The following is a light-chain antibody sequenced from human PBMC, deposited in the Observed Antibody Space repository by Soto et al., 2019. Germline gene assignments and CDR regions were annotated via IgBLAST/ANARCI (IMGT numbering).Light chain of an antibody. J-gene: IGLJ1*01. Sequence: QSLLTQPASVSLSPGQSITISCTGTNSDVGSYNRVSWYQQPPGTAPKLMIFDVNNRPSGVSYRFSGSKSGNTAYLTISGLQAEDEADYYCNSYTTSETYVFGTGTKVTVL. CDR1: NSDVGSYNR. V-gene: IGLV2-14*01. CDR2: DVN. CDR3: NSYTTSETYV.